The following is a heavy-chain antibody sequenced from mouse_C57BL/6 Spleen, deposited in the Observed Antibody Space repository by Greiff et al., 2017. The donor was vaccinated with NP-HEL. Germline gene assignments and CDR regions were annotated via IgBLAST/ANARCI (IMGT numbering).Heavy chain of an antibody. CDR1: GFSFNTYA. D-gene: IGHD1-1*01. Sequence: EVQLQESGGGLVQPKGSLKLSCAASGFSFNTYAMNWVRQAPGKGLEWVARIRSKSNNYATYYADSVKDRFTISRDDSESMLYLQMNNLKTEDTAMYYSVRQNYGSREGYFDVWGTGTTVTVAS. V-gene: IGHV10-1*01. CDR2: IRSKSNNYAT. J-gene: IGHJ1*03. CDR3: VRQNYGSREGYFDV.